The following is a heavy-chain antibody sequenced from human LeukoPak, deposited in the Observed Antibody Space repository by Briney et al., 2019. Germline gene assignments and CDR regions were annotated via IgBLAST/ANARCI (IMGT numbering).Heavy chain of an antibody. CDR3: ARDGHPYNWNDFDY. Sequence: GASVKVSCKASGYTFTGCYMHWVRQAPGQGLEWMGWINPNTGGTYYAQRFQGRVTMTRDTSISTAYMELRSLKSDDTAVYYCARDGHPYNWNDFDYWGQGTLATVSS. CDR2: INPNTGGT. D-gene: IGHD1-1*01. CDR1: GYTFTGCY. J-gene: IGHJ4*01. V-gene: IGHV1-2*02.